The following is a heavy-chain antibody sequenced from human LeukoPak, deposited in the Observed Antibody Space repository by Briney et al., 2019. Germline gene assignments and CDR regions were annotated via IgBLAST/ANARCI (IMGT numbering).Heavy chain of an antibody. CDR1: GFTFSSYA. D-gene: IGHD3-3*01. Sequence: GGSLRLSCAASGFTFSSYAMSWVRQAPGKGLEWVSAISGSGGSTYYADSVKGRFTISRDNSKNTLYLQMNSLRAEDTAVYYCAKEEPMAIFWSGYSSDNWFDPWGQGTLVTVSS. V-gene: IGHV3-23*01. CDR2: ISGSGGST. CDR3: AKEEPMAIFWSGYSSDNWFDP. J-gene: IGHJ5*01.